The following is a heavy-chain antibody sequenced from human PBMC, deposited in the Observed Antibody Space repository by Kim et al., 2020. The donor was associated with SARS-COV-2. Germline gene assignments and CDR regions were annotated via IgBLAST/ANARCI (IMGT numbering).Heavy chain of an antibody. CDR3: ARGDSGSYWFPDY. V-gene: IGHV7-4-1*02. J-gene: IGHJ4*02. Sequence: YAQGFTGRFVFSLDTSVSTAYLQISSLKAEDTAVYYCARGDSGSYWFPDYWGQGTLVTVSS. D-gene: IGHD1-26*01.